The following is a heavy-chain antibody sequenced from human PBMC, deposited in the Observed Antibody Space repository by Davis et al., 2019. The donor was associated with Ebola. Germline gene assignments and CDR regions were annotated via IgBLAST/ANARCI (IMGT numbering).Heavy chain of an antibody. Sequence: PGGSLRLSCAASGFTVSSNHMSWVRQAPGKGLEWVSVIYDQSTAYADSVRGRFIISRDKSNNTLYLEMNSLRVDDTAVYYCATTQWLREFDNWGQGTLVTVSS. V-gene: IGHV3-53*05. CDR3: ATTQWLREFDN. J-gene: IGHJ4*02. CDR2: IYDQST. D-gene: IGHD6-19*01. CDR1: GFTVSSNH.